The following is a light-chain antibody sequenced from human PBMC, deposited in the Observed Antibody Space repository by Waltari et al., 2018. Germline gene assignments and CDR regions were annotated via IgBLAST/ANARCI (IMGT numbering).Light chain of an antibody. CDR2: GAS. J-gene: IGKJ4*01. V-gene: IGKV4-1*01. CDR3: QQYYSTPLT. Sequence: DIVMTQSPESLAVSLGERATINCKSSESVLYSSNNKNHLAWYQQKPGQPPKLLLYGASTRKSGVPDRVSGSGSETDFTLTVTSLQAEDVAVYYCQQYYSTPLTFGGGTKVEIK. CDR1: ESVLYSSNNKNH.